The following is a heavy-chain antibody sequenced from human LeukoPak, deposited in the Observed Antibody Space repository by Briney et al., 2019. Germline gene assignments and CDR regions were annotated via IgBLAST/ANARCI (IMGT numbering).Heavy chain of an antibody. CDR2: ISGSGGST. CDR1: GFSFSSYA. CDR3: AKYPTVDLSGSYTFDY. V-gene: IGHV3-23*01. Sequence: GGSLRLSCAASGFSFSSYAMSWVRQAPGKGLEWVSAISGSGGSTYYADSVKGRFTISRDNSKNTLYLQMNSLRAEDTAVYYCAKYPTVDLSGSYTFDYWGQGTLVTVSS. D-gene: IGHD1-26*01. J-gene: IGHJ4*02.